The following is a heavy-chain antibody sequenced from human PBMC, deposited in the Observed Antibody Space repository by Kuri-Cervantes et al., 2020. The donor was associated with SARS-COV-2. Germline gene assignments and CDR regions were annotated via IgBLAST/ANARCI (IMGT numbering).Heavy chain of an antibody. Sequence: GGSLRLSCAASGFTFSSYSMNWVRQAPGKGLEWVSYISSSSGTIYYADSVKGRFTISRDNAKNSLYLQMNSLRDEDTAVYYCARDGIITISYYYYYGMDVWGQGTTVTVSS. CDR2: ISSSSGTI. CDR3: ARDGIITISYYYYYGMDV. D-gene: IGHD3-9*01. CDR1: GFTFSSYS. V-gene: IGHV3-48*02. J-gene: IGHJ6*02.